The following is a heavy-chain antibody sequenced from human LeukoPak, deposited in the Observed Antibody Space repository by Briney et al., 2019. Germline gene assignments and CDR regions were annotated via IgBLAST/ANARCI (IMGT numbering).Heavy chain of an antibody. CDR2: ISSSSSYI. J-gene: IGHJ4*02. CDR3: ARDGAASGWYVPVVDY. Sequence: GGSLRLSCAASGFTFSSYSMNWVRQAPGKGLEWVSSISSSSSYIYYADSVKGRFTISRDNAKNSLYLQMNSLRAEDTAVYYCARDGAASGWYVPVVDYWGQRTLVTVSS. CDR1: GFTFSSYS. D-gene: IGHD6-19*01. V-gene: IGHV3-21*01.